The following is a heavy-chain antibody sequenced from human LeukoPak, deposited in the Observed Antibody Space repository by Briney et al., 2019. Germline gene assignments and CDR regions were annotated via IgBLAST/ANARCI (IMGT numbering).Heavy chain of an antibody. CDR3: ARVRRLLTTAFDY. CDR2: ISSSSSYI. Sequence: GGSLRLSCAASGFTFSSYSMNWVRQAPGKGLEWVSSISSSSSYIYYADSVKGRFTISRDNAKNSLYLQMNSLRAEDTAVYYCARVRRLLTTAFDYWGQGTLVTVSS. J-gene: IGHJ4*02. CDR1: GFTFSSYS. V-gene: IGHV3-21*01. D-gene: IGHD4-11*01.